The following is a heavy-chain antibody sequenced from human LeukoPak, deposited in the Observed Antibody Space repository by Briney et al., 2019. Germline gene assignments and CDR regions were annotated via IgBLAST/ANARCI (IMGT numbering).Heavy chain of an antibody. CDR3: ARCSMVRGPSAYFDY. V-gene: IGHV4-34*01. CDR2: INHSGST. J-gene: IGHJ4*02. CDR1: GGSFSGYY. D-gene: IGHD3-10*01. Sequence: PSETLSLTCAVYGGSFSGYYWSWIRQPPGKGLEWIGEINHSGSTNYNPSLKSRVTISVDTSKNQFSLKLSSVTAADTAVYYCARCSMVRGPSAYFDYWGQGTLVTVSS.